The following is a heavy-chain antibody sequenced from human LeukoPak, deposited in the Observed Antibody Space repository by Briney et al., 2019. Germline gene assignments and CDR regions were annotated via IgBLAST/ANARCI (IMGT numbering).Heavy chain of an antibody. J-gene: IGHJ5*02. CDR2: INHSGST. CDR3: ARHRVTTMVRGVIVKTRYNWFDP. V-gene: IGHV4-34*01. Sequence: SETLSLTCAAYGGSFSGYYWSWIRQPPGKGLEWIGDINHSGSTNYNASLKSRVTISVDTYKNQFSLKLSSVTAADTAVYYGARHRVTTMVRGVIVKTRYNWFDPWGQGTLVTVSS. CDR1: GGSFSGYY. D-gene: IGHD3-10*01.